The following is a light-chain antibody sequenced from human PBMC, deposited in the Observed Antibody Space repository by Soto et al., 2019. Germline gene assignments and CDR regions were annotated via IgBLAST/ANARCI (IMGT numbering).Light chain of an antibody. CDR2: GNS. V-gene: IGLV1-40*01. CDR3: QSYDSXGRV. J-gene: IGLJ2*01. Sequence: QSVLTQPPSVSGAPGQRVTISCTGSSSNIGAGYDVHWYQQLPGTAPKLLIYGNSNRPSGVPDRFSGSKSGTSASLAITGLQAEDEADYYCQSYDSXGRVFGGGTK. CDR1: SSNIGAGYD.